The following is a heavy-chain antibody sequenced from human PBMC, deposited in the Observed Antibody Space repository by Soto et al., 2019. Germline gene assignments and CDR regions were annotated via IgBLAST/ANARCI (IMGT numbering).Heavy chain of an antibody. CDR3: ARLDGNSYDSSGYYYYYYGMDV. CDR2: ISSSGSTI. CDR1: GFTFSDYY. D-gene: IGHD3-22*01. V-gene: IGHV3-11*01. J-gene: IGHJ6*02. Sequence: QVQLVESGGGVVKPGGSLRLSCAASGFTFSDYYMSWIRQAPGKGLEWVSYISSSGSTIYYADSVKGRFTISRDDAKNSLYLQMNSLRAEDTAVYYCARLDGNSYDSSGYYYYYYGMDVWGQGTTVTVSS.